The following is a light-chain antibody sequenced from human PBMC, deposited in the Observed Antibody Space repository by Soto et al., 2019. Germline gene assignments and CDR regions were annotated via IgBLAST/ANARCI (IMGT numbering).Light chain of an antibody. Sequence: EFVLKKSPGTLALSPGERATLSCRASQTVRNNYLAWYQQKPGQAPRLLIYGASTRATGIPARFSGSGSGTDFTLTISRLEPEDFAVYYCHQYGSSPPITFGQGTRLEIK. J-gene: IGKJ5*01. CDR1: QTVRNNY. CDR3: HQYGSSPPIT. CDR2: GAS. V-gene: IGKV3-20*01.